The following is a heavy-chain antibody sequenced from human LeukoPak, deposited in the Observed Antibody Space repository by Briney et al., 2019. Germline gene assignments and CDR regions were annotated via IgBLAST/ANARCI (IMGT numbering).Heavy chain of an antibody. CDR3: AKVRSIIDY. D-gene: IGHD2/OR15-2a*01. V-gene: IGHV3-23*01. Sequence: GGSLRLSCAASGFSFSSYAMSWVRQAPRKGLEWVSAISAGRNTYYADSVKGRFTISRDNSKNTLYLQMNSLRAEDTALYYCAKVRSIIDYWGQGTLVTVSS. CDR2: ISAGRNT. J-gene: IGHJ4*02. CDR1: GFSFSSYA.